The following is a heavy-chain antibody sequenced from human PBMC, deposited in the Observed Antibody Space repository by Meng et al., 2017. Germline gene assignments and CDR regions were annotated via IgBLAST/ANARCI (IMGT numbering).Heavy chain of an antibody. J-gene: IGHJ5*02. Sequence: QSQRQASAPGLVNPSEPLPLTCTVAGGSISSSSYYWGWIRQPPGKGLEWIGSIYYSGSTYYNPSLKSRVTISVDTSKNQFSLKLSSVTAADTAVYYCASLRIAVAGINWFDPWGQGTLVTVSS. V-gene: IGHV4-39*07. D-gene: IGHD6-19*01. CDR2: IYYSGST. CDR1: GGSISSSSYY. CDR3: ASLRIAVAGINWFDP.